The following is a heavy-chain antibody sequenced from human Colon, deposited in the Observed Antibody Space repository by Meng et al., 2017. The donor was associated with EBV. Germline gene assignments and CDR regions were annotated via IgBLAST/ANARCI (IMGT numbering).Heavy chain of an antibody. J-gene: IGHJ4*02. D-gene: IGHD2-21*02. Sequence: VRVSEVGPGLVKPSGSLAPVCAVCGGSLSSRNWWSWVRQPPGKGLEWIGEIYHSGSTNYNPSLKSRVTISVDESKNQFSLRLSSVTAADTAVYYCARVGAYCGGDCYHPRWGQGTLVTVSS. CDR3: ARVGAYCGGDCYHPR. V-gene: IGHV4-4*02. CDR2: IYHSGST. CDR1: GGSLSSRNW.